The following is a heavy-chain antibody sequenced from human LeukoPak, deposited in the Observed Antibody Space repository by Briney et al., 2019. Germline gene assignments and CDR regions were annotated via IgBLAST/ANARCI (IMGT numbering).Heavy chain of an antibody. CDR3: ARDRGRERFGNDY. CDR2: ISYDGSNK. V-gene: IGHV3-30-3*01. J-gene: IGHJ4*02. D-gene: IGHD3-10*01. Sequence: PGGSLRLSCAASGFTFSSYAMHWVRQAPGKGLEWVAVISYDGSNKYYADSVKGRFTISRDNPKNTLYLQMNSLRAEDTAVCYCARDRGRERFGNDYWGQGTLVTVSS. CDR1: GFTFSSYA.